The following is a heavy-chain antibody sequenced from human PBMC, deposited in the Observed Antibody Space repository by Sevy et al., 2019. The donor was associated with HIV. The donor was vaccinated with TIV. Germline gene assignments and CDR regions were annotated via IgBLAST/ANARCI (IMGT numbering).Heavy chain of an antibody. V-gene: IGHV3-53*01. J-gene: IGHJ4*02. Sequence: GGSLRLSCVASGFSVRDNYMTWVRQAPGKELEWVPLIYSGGSTYYADSVKGRFLISRVSSKNTLFLHMNSLRAGDTAVYYCARGGEAKDFDYWGRGTLVTVSS. CDR3: ARGGEAKDFDY. CDR2: IYSGGST. CDR1: GFSVRDNY. D-gene: IGHD3-16*01.